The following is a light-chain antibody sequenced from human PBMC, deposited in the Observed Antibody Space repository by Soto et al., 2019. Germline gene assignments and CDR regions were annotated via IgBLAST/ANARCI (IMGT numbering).Light chain of an antibody. CDR2: YDT. Sequence: SYELTQPPSVSVAPGMTASITCGGNNIGGKTVHWFQQKPGQAPVVVLYYDTHRPSGIPDRFSGSNSGNTATLTITRVEAGDEADYYCHVWDSSSDHVVFGGGTKLTVL. V-gene: IGLV3-21*04. CDR1: NIGGKT. J-gene: IGLJ3*02. CDR3: HVWDSSSDHVV.